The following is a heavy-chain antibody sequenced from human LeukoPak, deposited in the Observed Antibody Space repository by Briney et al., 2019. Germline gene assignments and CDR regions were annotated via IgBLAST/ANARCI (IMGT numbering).Heavy chain of an antibody. CDR3: AKAPIAVAGTVGYFDY. D-gene: IGHD6-19*01. CDR2: ISGSGGST. Sequence: GGSLRLSCAASGFTFSSYAMSWVRQAPGKGLEWVSAISGSGGSTYYADSVTGRFAISRDNSKNTLYLQMSSLRAEDTAVYYCAKAPIAVAGTVGYFDYWGQGTLVTVSS. V-gene: IGHV3-23*01. CDR1: GFTFSSYA. J-gene: IGHJ4*02.